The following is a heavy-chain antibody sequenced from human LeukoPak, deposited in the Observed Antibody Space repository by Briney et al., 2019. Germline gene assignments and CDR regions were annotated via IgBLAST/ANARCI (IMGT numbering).Heavy chain of an antibody. CDR2: INGDGSGT. V-gene: IGHV3-74*01. CDR1: GFTFTSHW. CDR3: AREGGRDAYNYFDD. D-gene: IGHD5-24*01. J-gene: IGHJ4*02. Sequence: GGSLRLSCTASGFTFTSHWTHWVRQVPGKGLVWVSRINGDGSGTNHADSVKGRFTISRDNAKNSLFLQMNSLRAEDTAIYYCAREGGRDAYNYFDDWGQGTLVTVSS.